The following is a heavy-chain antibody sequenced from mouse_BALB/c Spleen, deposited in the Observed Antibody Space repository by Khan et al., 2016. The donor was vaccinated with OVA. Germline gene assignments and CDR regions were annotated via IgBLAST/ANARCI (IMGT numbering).Heavy chain of an antibody. CDR2: ISSGSTYT. V-gene: IGHV5-6-4*01. J-gene: IGHJ1*01. D-gene: IGHD1-1*02. Sequence: EVEWVESGGGLVKPGGSLKLSCAASGFPFSTYTMSWVRQTPEKRLEWVATISSGSTYTYYPDSVKGRFTISRDNAKNSLYLEMSSLKCEHTALYCFTRDGSDAHWCYDVWGAGTTVTVSS. CDR1: GFPFSTYT. CDR3: TRDGSDAHWCYDV.